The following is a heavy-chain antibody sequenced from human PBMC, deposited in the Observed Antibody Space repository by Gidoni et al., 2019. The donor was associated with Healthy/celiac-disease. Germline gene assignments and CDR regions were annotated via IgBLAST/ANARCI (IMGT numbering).Heavy chain of an antibody. CDR2: IYYSGST. D-gene: IGHD6-19*01. CDR3: ARHTVAGTFDY. J-gene: IGHJ4*02. Sequence: QLQLQESGPGLVKPSETLSLTCTVTGGSISSRSYYWGWIRQPPGKGLEWIGSIYYSGSTYYNPSLKSRVTISVYTSKNQFSLKLSSVTASDTAVYYCARHTVAGTFDYWGQGTLVTVSS. CDR1: GGSISSRSYY. V-gene: IGHV4-39*01.